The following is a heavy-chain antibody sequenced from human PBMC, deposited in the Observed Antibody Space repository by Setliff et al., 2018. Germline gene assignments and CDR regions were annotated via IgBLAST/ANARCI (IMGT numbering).Heavy chain of an antibody. D-gene: IGHD4-17*01. Sequence: SETLSLTCTVSGYSISSGHYLGWIRQPPGKGLEWIGSISHSGSTYYNPSLRSRVTISLDTSKNQFSPKLTSVTAADTAVYYCAGGRRYDYGWDFDYWGQGTLVTSPQ. CDR2: ISHSGST. V-gene: IGHV4-38-2*02. CDR3: AGGRRYDYGWDFDY. CDR1: GYSISSGHY. J-gene: IGHJ4*02.